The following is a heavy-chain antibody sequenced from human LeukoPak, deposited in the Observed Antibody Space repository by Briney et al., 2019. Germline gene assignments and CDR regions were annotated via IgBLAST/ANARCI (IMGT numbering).Heavy chain of an antibody. J-gene: IGHJ4*02. Sequence: TGGSLRLSCAASGFIFSNYAMHWVRQAPGKGLEWVTFIRYDGSNKYYAESVKGRFTISRDNPKNTLYLQMNSLRAEDTAVYYCAKAIHSSSSGVVDYWGQGTLVTVSS. CDR3: AKAIHSSSSGVVDY. D-gene: IGHD6-6*01. CDR1: GFIFSNYA. CDR2: IRYDGSNK. V-gene: IGHV3-30*02.